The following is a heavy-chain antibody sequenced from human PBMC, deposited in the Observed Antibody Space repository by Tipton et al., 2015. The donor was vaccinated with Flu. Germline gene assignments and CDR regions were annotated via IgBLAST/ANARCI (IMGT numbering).Heavy chain of an antibody. Sequence: SLRLSCVGSGFTFSGYALSWVRQAPGKGLEWVAHLNGLYEGTYYADSVKGRFTISRDNSVSTLYLQMDSLRVEDTATYYCARRGSDGYNLFFDKWGQGVSVTVAS. D-gene: IGHD3-16*01. V-gene: IGHV3-23*01. J-gene: IGHJ4*02. CDR2: LNGLYEGT. CDR1: GFTFSGYA. CDR3: ARRGSDGYNLFFDK.